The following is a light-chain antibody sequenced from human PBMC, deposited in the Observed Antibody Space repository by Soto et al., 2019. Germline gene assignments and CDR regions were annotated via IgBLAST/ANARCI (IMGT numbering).Light chain of an antibody. V-gene: IGLV2-8*01. J-gene: IGLJ2*01. CDR1: SSDVGGYNY. CDR3: SSFAGNTNLV. CDR2: EVS. Sequence: QSALTQPPSASGSPGQSVTISCTGTSSDVGGYNYVSWYQKHPGKAPKLMISEVSKRPSGVPDRFSGSKSGNTASLTVSGLQAEDEADYYCSSFAGNTNLVFGGGTKLTVL.